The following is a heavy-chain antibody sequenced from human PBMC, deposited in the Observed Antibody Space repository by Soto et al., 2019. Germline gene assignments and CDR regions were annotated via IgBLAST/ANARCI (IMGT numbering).Heavy chain of an antibody. Sequence: SVNVSCKASGGTFSSYAISWVRQAPGQGLEWMGGIIPIFGTANYAQKFQGRVTITADKSTSTAYMELSSLRSEDTAVYYCARGGDYYDSSGPFDYWGQGTLVTVSS. J-gene: IGHJ4*02. CDR1: GGTFSSYA. CDR3: ARGGDYYDSSGPFDY. V-gene: IGHV1-69*06. D-gene: IGHD3-22*01. CDR2: IIPIFGTA.